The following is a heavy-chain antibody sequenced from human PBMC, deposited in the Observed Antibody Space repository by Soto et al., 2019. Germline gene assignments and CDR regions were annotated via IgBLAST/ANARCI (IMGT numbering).Heavy chain of an antibody. V-gene: IGHV1-69*05. CDR1: GGTFSSYA. J-gene: IGHJ4*02. CDR3: ARERGGIDY. D-gene: IGHD3-10*01. Sequence: GASVKVSCKASGGTFSSYAISWVRQAPGQGLEWMGGIIPIFGTANYAQKFQGRVTMTRNTSISTAYMELSSLRSEDTAVYYCARERGGIDYWGQGALVTVSS. CDR2: IIPIFGTA.